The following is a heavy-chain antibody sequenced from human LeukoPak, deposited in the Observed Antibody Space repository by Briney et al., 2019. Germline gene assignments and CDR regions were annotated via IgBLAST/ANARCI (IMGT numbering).Heavy chain of an antibody. V-gene: IGHV3-30*02. D-gene: IGHD1-20*01. J-gene: IGHJ5*02. CDR3: AKDYGISGTGGAWLDP. Sequence: PGGSLRLSCAASGFTFSSYAMSWVRQTPGKGLEWVAFIRYDGSNKYYGDSVKGRFTISRDNSKNTLYLQMNSLRAEDTAVYYCAKDYGISGTGGAWLDPWGQGTLVTVSS. CDR2: IRYDGSNK. CDR1: GFTFSSYA.